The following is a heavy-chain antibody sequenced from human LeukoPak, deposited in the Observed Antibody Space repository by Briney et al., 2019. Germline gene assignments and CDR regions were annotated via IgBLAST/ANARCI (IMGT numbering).Heavy chain of an antibody. CDR3: AKDLRGQQLVFGPPPTVFDY. CDR1: GFTFSSYG. Sequence: PGGSLRLSCAASGFTFSSYGIHWVRQAPGKGLEWVAFIRYDGSNKYYPDSVKGRFTISRDNSKNTLYLQMNSLRAEDTAVYYCAKDLRGQQLVFGPPPTVFDYWGQGTLVTVSS. CDR2: IRYDGSNK. V-gene: IGHV3-30*02. J-gene: IGHJ4*02. D-gene: IGHD6-13*01.